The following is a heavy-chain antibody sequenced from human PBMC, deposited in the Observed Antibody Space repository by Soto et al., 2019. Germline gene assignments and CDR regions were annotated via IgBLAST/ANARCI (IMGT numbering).Heavy chain of an antibody. Sequence: QLQLQESGPRLIRPSQTLSLTCAVSGGSVSSGGYSWSWIRQPPGKALELIGYMYHSGRTYYNPSLKSRLTISVDRSKSQFSLNLTSVTAADTAVYFCARGDLDWLLALDYWGQGILVTVSS. CDR1: GGSVSSGGYS. CDR3: ARGDLDWLLALDY. V-gene: IGHV4-30-2*01. J-gene: IGHJ4*02. CDR2: MYHSGRT. D-gene: IGHD3-9*01.